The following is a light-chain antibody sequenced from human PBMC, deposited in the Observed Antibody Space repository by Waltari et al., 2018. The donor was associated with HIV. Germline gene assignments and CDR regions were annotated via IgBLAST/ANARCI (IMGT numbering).Light chain of an antibody. CDR1: QSVGTK. V-gene: IGKV3-15*01. J-gene: IGKJ5*01. Sequence: IVMTQSPATLSVSPGESATLSCRASQSVGTKLAWYQQKPGQAPRLLIYGASIRATGSPARFSGSGSGMEFTLTISSLQSEDFAVYYCQQNSYWLPITFGQGTRLEI. CDR2: GAS. CDR3: QQNSYWLPIT.